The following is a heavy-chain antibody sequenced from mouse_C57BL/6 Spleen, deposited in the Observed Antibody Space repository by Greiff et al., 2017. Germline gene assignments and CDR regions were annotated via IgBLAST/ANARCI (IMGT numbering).Heavy chain of an antibody. CDR2: IHPSDSDT. Sequence: VQLQQPGAELVKPGASVKVSCKASGYPFTSYWMHWVKQRPGHGLEWIGRIHPSDSDTNYNQKFKGKATLTVDQSSSTAYMQLSSLTSEDSAVYYCATGIYDGYPLDYWGKGTTLTGSS. J-gene: IGHJ2*01. CDR3: ATGIYDGYPLDY. V-gene: IGHV1-74*01. CDR1: GYPFTSYW. D-gene: IGHD2-3*01.